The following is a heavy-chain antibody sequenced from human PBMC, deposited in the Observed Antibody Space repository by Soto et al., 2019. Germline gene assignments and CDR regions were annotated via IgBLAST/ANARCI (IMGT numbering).Heavy chain of an antibody. J-gene: IGHJ6*02. CDR2: ISYDGSNK. Sequence: GGSLRLSCAASGFTFSSYAMHWVRQAPGKGLEWVAVISYDGSNKYYADSVKGRFTISRDNSKNTLYLQMNSLRAEDTAVYYCARAHYDFWSGYLSYYYYGMYVWGQGTTVTVSS. CDR1: GFTFSSYA. CDR3: ARAHYDFWSGYLSYYYYGMYV. D-gene: IGHD3-3*01. V-gene: IGHV3-30-3*01.